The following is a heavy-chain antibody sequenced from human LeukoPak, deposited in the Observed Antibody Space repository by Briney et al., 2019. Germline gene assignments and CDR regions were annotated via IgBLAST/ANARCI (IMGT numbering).Heavy chain of an antibody. CDR2: INHSGST. V-gene: IGHV4-34*01. CDR1: GGSFSGYY. J-gene: IGHJ4*02. Sequence: SETLSLTCAVYGGSFSGYYWSWIRQPPGKGLEWIGEINHSGSTNYNPSLKSRVTISVDTSKNQFSLKLSSVTAADTAVYYCARHTRAVAERYFDYWGQGTLVTVSS. CDR3: ARHTRAVAERYFDY. D-gene: IGHD6-19*01.